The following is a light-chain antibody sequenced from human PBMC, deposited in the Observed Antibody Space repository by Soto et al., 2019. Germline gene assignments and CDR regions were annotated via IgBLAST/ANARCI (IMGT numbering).Light chain of an antibody. Sequence: DIVLTQSPDSLAVSLGERATINCKSSQTVLYSSNNKNYLAWYQQKPGQPPKLRIYWASTRKSGVPDRFSGSGSGTDFTLTISSLQAEDVAVYYCQQYYSTPWTFGQGTKVEIK. CDR2: WAS. CDR1: QTVLYSSNNKNY. CDR3: QQYYSTPWT. J-gene: IGKJ1*01. V-gene: IGKV4-1*01.